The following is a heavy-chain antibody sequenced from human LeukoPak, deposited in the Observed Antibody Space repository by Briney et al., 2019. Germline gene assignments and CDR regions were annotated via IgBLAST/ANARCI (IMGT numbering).Heavy chain of an antibody. CDR2: ISSNSGGT. D-gene: IGHD6-19*01. V-gene: IGHV1-2*02. CDR1: GYTFTDYY. Sequence: ASVKVSCKASGYTFTDYYMHWVRQAPGQGLEWMGWISSNSGGTNYAQKFQGKVTMTRDTSISTAYMDLSSLRSDDTAVYYCARAGPRGGAVAGTGYFQHWGQGTLVTLSS. J-gene: IGHJ1*01. CDR3: ARAGPRGGAVAGTGYFQH.